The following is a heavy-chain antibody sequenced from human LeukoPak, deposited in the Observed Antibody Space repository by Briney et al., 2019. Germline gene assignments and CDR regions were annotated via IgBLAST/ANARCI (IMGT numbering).Heavy chain of an antibody. CDR1: GYTFTSYG. V-gene: IGHV1-18*01. J-gene: IGHJ5*02. Sequence: ASVKVSCKASGYTFTSYGISWVRQAPGQGLEWMGWISAYNGNTNYAQKLQGRVTMTTDTSTSTAYMELRSLRSDDTAVYYCARDGYYCSGGSCHNWFDPRGQGTLVTVSS. D-gene: IGHD2-15*01. CDR3: ARDGYYCSGGSCHNWFDP. CDR2: ISAYNGNT.